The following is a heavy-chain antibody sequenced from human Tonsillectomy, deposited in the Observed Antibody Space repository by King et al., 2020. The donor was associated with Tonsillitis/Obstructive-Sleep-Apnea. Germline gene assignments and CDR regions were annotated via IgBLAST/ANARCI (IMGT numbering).Heavy chain of an antibody. J-gene: IGHJ4*02. CDR3: AKDHTDLIRFLDY. CDR2: ISYDGSNK. Sequence: VQLVESGGGVVQPGRSLRLSCAASGFTFSSYGMHWVRQAPGKGLEWVAVISYDGSNKYYADSVKGRFTISRDNSKNTLYLQMNSLRAEDTAVYYCAKDHTDLIRFLDYWGQGTLVTVSS. V-gene: IGHV3-30*18. D-gene: IGHD3-3*01. CDR1: GFTFSSYG.